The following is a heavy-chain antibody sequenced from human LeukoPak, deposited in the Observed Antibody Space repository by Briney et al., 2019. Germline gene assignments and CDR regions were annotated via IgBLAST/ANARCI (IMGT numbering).Heavy chain of an antibody. J-gene: IGHJ4*02. CDR3: ARQMNTVTADY. Sequence: SETLSLTCAVYGGSFSGYYWSWIRQPPGKGLEWIGSIFYSGSTYYNPSLNSRVTISIDTSKNQFSLRLSSVTAADTAVYYCARQMNTVTADYWGQGTLVTVSS. CDR1: GGSFSGYY. D-gene: IGHD4-17*01. CDR2: IFYSGST. V-gene: IGHV4-34*12.